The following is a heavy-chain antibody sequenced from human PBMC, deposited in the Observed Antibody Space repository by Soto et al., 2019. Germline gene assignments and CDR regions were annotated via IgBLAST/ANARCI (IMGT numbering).Heavy chain of an antibody. CDR3: ASYYSSSSVGDY. CDR1: GGTFSSYA. CDR2: IIPIFGTA. J-gene: IGHJ4*02. Sequence: QVQLVQSGAEVKKPGSSVKVSCKASGGTFSSYAISWVRQAPGQGLEWMGGIIPIFGTANYAQKFQGRVXIXAXXSTSTAYMELSSLRSEDTAVYYCASYYSSSSVGDYWGQGTLVTVSS. D-gene: IGHD6-6*01. V-gene: IGHV1-69*12.